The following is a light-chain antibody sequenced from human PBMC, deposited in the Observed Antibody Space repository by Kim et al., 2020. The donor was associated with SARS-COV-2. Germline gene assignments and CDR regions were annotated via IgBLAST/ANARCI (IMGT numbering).Light chain of an antibody. CDR1: QGISNY. J-gene: IGKJ1*01. V-gene: IGKV1-27*01. CDR2: AAS. Sequence: GSVGNRGTITCRASQGISNYLAWYQQKPGKVPKPLIYAASALQSGVPSRFSGSGSGTDFTLTISSLQPEDVATYYCQKYNSAPRTFGQGTKVEIK. CDR3: QKYNSAPRT.